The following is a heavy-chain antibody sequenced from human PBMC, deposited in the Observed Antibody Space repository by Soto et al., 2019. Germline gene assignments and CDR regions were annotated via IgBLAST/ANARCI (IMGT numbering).Heavy chain of an antibody. CDR3: ARRIVSTETFDY. CDR1: GDSVSSKAGA. D-gene: IGHD5-12*01. V-gene: IGHV6-1*01. Sequence: SETLSLTCAIFGDSVSSKAGAWNWIRQSPSRGLEWLGRTYYRSRWYDDFAESVQSRITINPDTSKNQFSLKLTSVTAADTAIYYCARRIVSTETFDYWGQGTLVTVSS. J-gene: IGHJ4*02. CDR2: TYYRSRWYD.